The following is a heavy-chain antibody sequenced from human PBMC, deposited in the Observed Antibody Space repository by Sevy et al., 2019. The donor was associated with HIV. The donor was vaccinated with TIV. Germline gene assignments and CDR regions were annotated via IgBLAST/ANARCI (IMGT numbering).Heavy chain of an antibody. V-gene: IGHV4-61*01. CDR2: IYYSGST. CDR3: ARDRRERENPSYGMDV. Sequence: SDTLSLTCTVSGGSVSSGSYYWSWIRQPPGKGLEWIWYIYYSGSTNYNPSLKSRVTISVDTSKNQFSLKLSSVTAADTAVYYCARDRRERENPSYGMDVWGQGTTVTVSS. CDR1: GGSVSSGSYY. J-gene: IGHJ6*02.